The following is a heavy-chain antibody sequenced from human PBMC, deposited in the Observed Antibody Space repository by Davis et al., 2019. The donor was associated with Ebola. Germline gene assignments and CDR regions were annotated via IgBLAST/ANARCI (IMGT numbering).Heavy chain of an antibody. CDR3: ATGNYGDYHGY. CDR1: GFTFSSYG. D-gene: IGHD4-17*01. J-gene: IGHJ4*02. CDR2: ISYDGSNK. V-gene: IGHV3-30*03. Sequence: GGSLRLSCAASGFTFSSYGMHWVRQAPGKGLAWVAVISYDGSNKYYADSVKGRFTISRDNSKNTLYLQMNSLRAEDTAVYYCATGNYGDYHGYWGQGTLVTVSS.